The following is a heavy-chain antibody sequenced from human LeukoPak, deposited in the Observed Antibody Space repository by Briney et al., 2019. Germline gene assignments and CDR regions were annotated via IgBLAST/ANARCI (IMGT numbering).Heavy chain of an antibody. CDR3: VRDAWMASTPLDY. CDR2: IKNNGGST. CDR1: GFTFSSYW. J-gene: IGHJ4*02. D-gene: IGHD5-24*01. Sequence: PGGSLRLSCAASGFTFSSYWMHWVRHAPGKGLLWVSRIKNNGGSTNYADSVKGRFTISRDNAKNTLYLHLNRLRAADTAVYYCVRDAWMASTPLDYWGRGTRLSVS. V-gene: IGHV3-74*01.